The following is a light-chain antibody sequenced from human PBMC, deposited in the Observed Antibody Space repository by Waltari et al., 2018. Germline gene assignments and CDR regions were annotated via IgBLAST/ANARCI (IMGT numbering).Light chain of an antibody. V-gene: IGKV3-20*01. CDR1: QSVSRNY. CDR2: GAS. CDR3: QQYGGSSWT. Sequence: EIVLTQSPGTLSLSPGESATLPCRASQSVSRNYLAWYQQKPGQAPRLLIYGASSRVTGIPDRFNGSGSGTDFTLTISRLEPEDFAVYYCQQYGGSSWTFGQGTKVEIK. J-gene: IGKJ1*01.